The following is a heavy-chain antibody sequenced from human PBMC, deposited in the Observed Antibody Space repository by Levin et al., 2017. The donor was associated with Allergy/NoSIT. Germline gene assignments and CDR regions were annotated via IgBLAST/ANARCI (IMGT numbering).Heavy chain of an antibody. D-gene: IGHD3-22*01. Sequence: PSASVKVSCKASGGSFYSYTLNWVRQAPGQGLEWMGRIIPNLGAPMYAQRFQGRVTITADIRARTVYMELSSLRVEDTAVYYCAREHHYDDEMSGAFDIWGQGTVVTVSS. J-gene: IGHJ3*02. CDR1: GGSFYSYT. CDR2: IIPNLGAP. CDR3: AREHHYDDEMSGAFDI. V-gene: IGHV1-69*08.